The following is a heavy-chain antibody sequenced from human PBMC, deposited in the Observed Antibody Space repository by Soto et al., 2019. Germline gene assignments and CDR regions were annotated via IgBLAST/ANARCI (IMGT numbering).Heavy chain of an antibody. CDR1: GYAFTNST. D-gene: IGHD2-15*01. J-gene: IGHJ5*02. V-gene: IGHV1-3*01. Sequence: ASVNVSCKTSGYAFTNSTIHWVRQAPGQSLEWMGWINGGTGHTRYSQKFQARVTITKDSSASSAYMELSSLRSEDTAVYYCARVLTPNWFDPWGQGTLVTVSS. CDR2: INGGTGHT. CDR3: ARVLTPNWFDP.